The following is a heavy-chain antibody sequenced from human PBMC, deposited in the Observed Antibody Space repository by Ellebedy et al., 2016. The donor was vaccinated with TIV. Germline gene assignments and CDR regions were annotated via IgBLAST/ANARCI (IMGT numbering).Heavy chain of an antibody. Sequence: ASVKVSCKASGYTFTAYYMHWVRQAPGQGLEWMGGIIPIFGTANYAPKFQGRVTITAVESTNTAFLELSSLKSEDTAMYYCARFYQQAFDIWGQGTMVTVSS. J-gene: IGHJ3*02. CDR2: IIPIFGTA. V-gene: IGHV1-69*13. D-gene: IGHD2/OR15-2a*01. CDR3: ARFYQQAFDI. CDR1: GYTFTAYY.